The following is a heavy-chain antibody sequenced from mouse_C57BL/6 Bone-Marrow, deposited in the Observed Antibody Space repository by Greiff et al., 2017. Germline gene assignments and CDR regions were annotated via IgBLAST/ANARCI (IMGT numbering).Heavy chain of an antibody. CDR2: ISSGSSTI. CDR1: GFTFSDYG. Sequence: EVQLVESGGGLVKPGGSLKLSCAASGFTFSDYGMHWVRQAPEKGLEWVAYISSGSSTIYYADTVKGRFTISRDNAKNTRLLQMTSLRSEDTAIDDCARMRGFPYYYAMDYWGQGTSVTVSS. CDR3: ARMRGFPYYYAMDY. J-gene: IGHJ4*01. V-gene: IGHV5-17*01.